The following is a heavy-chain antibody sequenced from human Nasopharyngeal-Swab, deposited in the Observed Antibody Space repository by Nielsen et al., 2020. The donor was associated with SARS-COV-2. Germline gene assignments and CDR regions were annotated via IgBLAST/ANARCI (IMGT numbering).Heavy chain of an antibody. CDR3: ARDSTRVLLWFRESPSFDY. CDR2: IWYDGSNK. J-gene: IGHJ4*02. D-gene: IGHD3-10*01. V-gene: IGHV3-33*01. Sequence: WILQPPGKGLEWVAVIWYDGSNKYYADSVKGRFTISRDNSKNTLYLQMNSLRAEDTAVYYCARDSTRVLLWFRESPSFDYWGQGTLVTVSS.